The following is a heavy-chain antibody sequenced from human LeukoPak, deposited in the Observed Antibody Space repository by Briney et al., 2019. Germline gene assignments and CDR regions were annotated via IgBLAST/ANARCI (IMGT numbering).Heavy chain of an antibody. V-gene: IGHV3-30*02. CDR2: IRYDGSNK. D-gene: IGHD6-19*01. J-gene: IGHJ5*02. CDR3: AKDGIAVAGTILDFDP. CDR1: RFTFSSYG. Sequence: GGSLRPSCAASRFTFSSYGMHWVRQAPGKGLEWVAFIRYDGSNKYYADSVKGRFTISRDNSKNTLYLQMNSLRAEDTAVYYCAKDGIAVAGTILDFDPCGQGTLVTVSS.